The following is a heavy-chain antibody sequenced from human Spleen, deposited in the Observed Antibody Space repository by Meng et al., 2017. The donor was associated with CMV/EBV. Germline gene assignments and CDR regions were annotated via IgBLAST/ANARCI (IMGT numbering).Heavy chain of an antibody. V-gene: IGHV3-30-3*01. D-gene: IGHD2-2*01. CDR2: ISYDGSNK. Sequence: LSLTCAASGFTFSSYAMHWVRQAPGKGLEWVAVISYDGSNKYYADSVKGRFTISRDNSKNTLYLQMNSLRAEDTAVYYCARDTVYCSSTSCYEQNYYYYGMDVWGQGTTVTVSS. CDR1: GFTFSSYA. J-gene: IGHJ6*02. CDR3: ARDTVYCSSTSCYEQNYYYYGMDV.